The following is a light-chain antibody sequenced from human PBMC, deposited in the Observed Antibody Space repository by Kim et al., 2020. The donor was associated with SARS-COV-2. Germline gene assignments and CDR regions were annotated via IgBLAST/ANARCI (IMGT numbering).Light chain of an antibody. CDR3: QQYGSSPLT. CDR2: SAS. CDR1: QSISSSS. Sequence: SQREKAALSCIASQSISSSSLAWYQRKPGQAPRLLIYSASSRATGIPDRFSGGGSVTDFTLTISRLEPEDFAVYYCQQYGSSPLTFGGGTKVDIK. V-gene: IGKV3-20*01. J-gene: IGKJ4*01.